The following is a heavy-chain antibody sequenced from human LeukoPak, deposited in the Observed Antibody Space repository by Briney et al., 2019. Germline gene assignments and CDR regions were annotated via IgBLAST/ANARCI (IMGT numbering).Heavy chain of an antibody. D-gene: IGHD3-10*01. CDR3: SKDKGLTMVRGVKE. CDR1: GFTFSSYG. CDR2: ISYDGSNK. V-gene: IGHV3-30*18. J-gene: IGHJ4*02. Sequence: GRSLRLSCAASGFTFSSYGMHWVRQAPGKGLEWVAVISYDGSNKYYADSVKGRFTISRDNSNNTLSLQMNSLRAEDTAVYYCSKDKGLTMVRGVKEWGQGTLVTVSS.